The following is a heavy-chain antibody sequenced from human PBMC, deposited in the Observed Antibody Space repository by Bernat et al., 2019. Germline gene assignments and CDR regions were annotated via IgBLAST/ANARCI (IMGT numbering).Heavy chain of an antibody. V-gene: IGHV1-2*04. CDR1: GYTFTGYY. Sequence: QVQLVQSGAEVKKPGASVKVSCKASGYTFTGYYMHWVRQAPGQGLEWMGWINPNSGGTNYAQKFQGWVTMTRDTSISTAYMELSRLRSDDTDVYYCARGDYSSGWYGSYYGVDGWGQGTTVTVSS. J-gene: IGHJ6*02. D-gene: IGHD6-19*01. CDR3: ARGDYSSGWYGSYYGVDG. CDR2: INPNSGGT.